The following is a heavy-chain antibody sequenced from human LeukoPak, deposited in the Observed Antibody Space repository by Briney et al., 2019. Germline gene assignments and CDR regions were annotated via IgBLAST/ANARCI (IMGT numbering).Heavy chain of an antibody. D-gene: IGHD6-19*01. J-gene: IGHJ4*02. Sequence: PGGSLRLSCAASGFTFSSYAMHWVRQAPGKGLEWVAVISYDGSNKYYADSVKGRFTISRDNSKNTLYLQMNSLRAEDTAVYYCAKRSRSSGRYLFESWGQGTLVTVSS. V-gene: IGHV3-30-3*02. CDR1: GFTFSSYA. CDR2: ISYDGSNK. CDR3: AKRSRSSGRYLFES.